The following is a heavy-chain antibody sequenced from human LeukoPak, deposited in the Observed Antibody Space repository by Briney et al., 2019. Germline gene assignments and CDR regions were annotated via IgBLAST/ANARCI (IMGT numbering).Heavy chain of an antibody. J-gene: IGHJ4*02. D-gene: IGHD2-2*01. CDR3: ARGIPQKVVYFDY. CDR2: IYSGGST. Sequence: PGGSLRLSCAASGFTVSSNYMSWVRQAPGKGLEWVSVIYSGGSTYYADSVKGRFTISRDNSKNTLYLQMNSLRAEDTAVYYCARGIPQKVVYFDYWGQGTLVTVSS. V-gene: IGHV3-53*01. CDR1: GFTVSSNY.